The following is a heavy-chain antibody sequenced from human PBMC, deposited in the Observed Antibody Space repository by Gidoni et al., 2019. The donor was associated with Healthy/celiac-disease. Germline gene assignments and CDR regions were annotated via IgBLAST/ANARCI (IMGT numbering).Heavy chain of an antibody. CDR1: GGSISSSSYY. Sequence: QLQLQESGPGLVKPSETLSLTCTVSGGSISSSSYYWGWIRQPPGKGLEWIGSIYYSGSTYYNPSLKSRVTISVDTSKNQFSLKLSSVTAADTAVYYCASLERKEGDCSSTSCPWGQGTLVTVSS. V-gene: IGHV4-39*01. J-gene: IGHJ5*02. CDR3: ASLERKEGDCSSTSCP. D-gene: IGHD2-2*01. CDR2: IYYSGST.